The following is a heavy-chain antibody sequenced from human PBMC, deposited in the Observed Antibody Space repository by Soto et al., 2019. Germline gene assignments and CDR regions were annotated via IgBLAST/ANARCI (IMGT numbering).Heavy chain of an antibody. J-gene: IGHJ6*02. CDR2: IDPSDSYT. V-gene: IGHV5-10-1*01. CDR1: GYSFTSYW. Sequence: GESLKISCKGSGYSFTSYWISWVRQMPGKGLEWMGRIDPSDSYTNYSPSFQGHVTISADKSISTAYLQWSSLKASDNAMYYCARHRIADRPDVNRGKADYYYYGMDVWGQGTTVTVSS. CDR3: ARHRIADRPDVNRGKADYYYYGMDV. D-gene: IGHD6-6*01.